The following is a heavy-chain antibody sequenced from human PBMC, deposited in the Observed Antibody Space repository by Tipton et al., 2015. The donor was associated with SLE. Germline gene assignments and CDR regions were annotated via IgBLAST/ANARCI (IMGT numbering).Heavy chain of an antibody. CDR1: GFNVSNSY. CDR2: IYSGGDT. D-gene: IGHD3-16*01. J-gene: IGHJ3*02. Sequence: SLRLSCAVSGFNVSNSYMTWVRQAPGRGLEWVSIIYSGGDTYYTDSVKGRFTISRDNSKNTLYLQMSDLRAVDTAVYYCARVPWGMGAFDIWGQGTMVTVSS. CDR3: ARVPWGMGAFDI. V-gene: IGHV3-53*01.